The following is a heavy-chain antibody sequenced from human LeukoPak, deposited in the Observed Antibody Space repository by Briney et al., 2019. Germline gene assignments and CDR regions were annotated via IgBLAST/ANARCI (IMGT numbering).Heavy chain of an antibody. Sequence: GGSLRLSCAASGFTVNNYGVHWVRQAPGKGLEWVAVMYSDGSTTFCGDSVKGRFTISRDNTKNTLFLQMNSLRADDTAVYYCARLVVTGIDYWGQGALVTVSS. D-gene: IGHD2-21*02. CDR1: GFTVNNYG. J-gene: IGHJ4*02. V-gene: IGHV3-30*12. CDR2: MYSDGSTT. CDR3: ARLVVTGIDY.